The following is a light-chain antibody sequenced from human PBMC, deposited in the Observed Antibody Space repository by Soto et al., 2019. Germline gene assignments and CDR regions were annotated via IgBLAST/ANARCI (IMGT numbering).Light chain of an antibody. Sequence: QAVVTQPPSVSAAPGQRVTIFCSGSSSTIGNNYVSWYQQLPGTAPILLIYDNYYRPSGIPDRFSGSKSGTSATLVITGVQTGDEADYYCGTWDSNLNNGVVFGGGTKLTVL. CDR2: DNY. J-gene: IGLJ2*01. V-gene: IGLV1-51*01. CDR1: SSTIGNNY. CDR3: GTWDSNLNNGVV.